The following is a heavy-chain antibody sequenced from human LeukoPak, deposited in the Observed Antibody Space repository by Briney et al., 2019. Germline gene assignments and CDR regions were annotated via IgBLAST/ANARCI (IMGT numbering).Heavy chain of an antibody. CDR2: MNPNSGDR. CDR3: SRTTSFTASGYDY. V-gene: IGHV1-8*03. D-gene: IGHD6-25*01. CDR1: GYTFTNYH. J-gene: IGHJ4*02. Sequence: ASVTVSCKSSGYTFTNYHINWVRQATGQGLEWMGWMNPNSGDRGYAQKFQGRVTISGDTSISTSYMELGSLRSDDTAVYFCSRTTSFTASGYDYWGQGTLVTVSS.